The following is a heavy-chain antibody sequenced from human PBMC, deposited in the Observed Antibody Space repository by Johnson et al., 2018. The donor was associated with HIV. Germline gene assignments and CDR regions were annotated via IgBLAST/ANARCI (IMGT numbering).Heavy chain of an antibody. CDR3: ARARGSSPRDAFDI. V-gene: IGHV3-66*01. D-gene: IGHD6-6*01. J-gene: IGHJ3*02. CDR2: IYSGGST. CDR1: GFTVSSNY. Sequence: VQLVESGGGLVQPGGSLRLPCAASGFTVSSNYMSWVRQAPGKGLEWVSVIYSGGSTYSADSVKGRFTISGDNSKNTLYLQRNSLRAEATAVYYCARARGSSPRDAFDIWGQGTMVTVSS.